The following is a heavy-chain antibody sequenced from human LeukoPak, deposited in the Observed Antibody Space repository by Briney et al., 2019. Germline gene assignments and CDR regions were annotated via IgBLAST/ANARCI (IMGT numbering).Heavy chain of an antibody. Sequence: SETLSLTCTVSGGSISSYYWSWIRQPPGKGLEWIGYIYYTGSTNYNPSLKSRVTISVDTSKNQFSLKLTSATAADTAVYYCARVEMATITLDNWGQGTLVTVSS. CDR1: GGSISSYY. V-gene: IGHV4-59*08. CDR2: IYYTGST. D-gene: IGHD5-24*01. J-gene: IGHJ4*02. CDR3: ARVEMATITLDN.